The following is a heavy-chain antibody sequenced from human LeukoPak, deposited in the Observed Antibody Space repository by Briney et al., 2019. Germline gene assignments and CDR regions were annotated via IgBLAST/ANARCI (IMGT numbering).Heavy chain of an antibody. CDR3: AREVASDY. Sequence: GGSLRLSCAASGFTFNYYWMNWVRQAPGKGLEWVSYISSSGSTMYYADSVKGRFTISRDNAKNSLYLQMNSLRAEDTAVYYCAREVASDYWGQGTLVTVSS. CDR2: ISSSGSTM. J-gene: IGHJ4*02. CDR1: GFTFNYYW. V-gene: IGHV3-48*04.